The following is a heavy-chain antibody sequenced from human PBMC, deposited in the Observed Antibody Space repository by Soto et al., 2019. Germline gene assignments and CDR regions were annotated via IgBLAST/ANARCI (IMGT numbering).Heavy chain of an antibody. CDR2: IYYSGGT. CDR3: ARVVMYYYDSSGYLDY. V-gene: IGHV4-59*01. J-gene: IGHJ4*02. D-gene: IGHD3-22*01. CDR1: GGSISSYY. Sequence: PSETLSLTCTVSGGSISSYYWSWIRQPPGKGLEWIGYIYYSGGTNYDPSLKSRVTISVDTSKNQFSLKLSSVTAADTAVYYCARVVMYYYDSSGYLDYWGQGTLVTVSS.